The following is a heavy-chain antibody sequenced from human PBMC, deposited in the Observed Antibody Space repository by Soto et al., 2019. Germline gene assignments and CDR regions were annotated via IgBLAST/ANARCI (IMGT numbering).Heavy chain of an antibody. D-gene: IGHD3-9*01. CDR3: ATARLKNYDILTGLDY. J-gene: IGHJ4*02. CDR2: FDPEDGET. V-gene: IGHV1-24*01. Sequence: ASVKVSCKVSGYTLTELSMHWVRQAPGKGLEWMGGFDPEDGETIYAQKFQGRVTMTEDTSTDTAYMELSSLRSEDTAVYYCATARLKNYDILTGLDYWGQGTLVTVS. CDR1: GYTLTELS.